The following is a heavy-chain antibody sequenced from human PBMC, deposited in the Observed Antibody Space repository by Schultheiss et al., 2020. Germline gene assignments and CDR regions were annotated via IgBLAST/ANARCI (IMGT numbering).Heavy chain of an antibody. CDR1: GGSISSSSYY. D-gene: IGHD2-15*01. CDR3: ARDLGCSGGSCYDAFDF. V-gene: IGHV4-39*07. J-gene: IGHJ3*01. Sequence: SETLSLTCTVSGGSISSSSYYWSWIRQPPGKGLEWIGEINHSGSTNYNPSLKSRVIISVDTSKNQFSLKLSSVTAADTAVYYCARDLGCSGGSCYDAFDFWGQGTMVTVSS. CDR2: INHSGST.